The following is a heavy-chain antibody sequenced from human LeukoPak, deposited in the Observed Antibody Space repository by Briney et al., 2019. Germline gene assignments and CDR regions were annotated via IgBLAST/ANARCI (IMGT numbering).Heavy chain of an antibody. CDR2: IYYTGST. J-gene: IGHJ4*02. V-gene: IGHV4-31*03. CDR1: GGSISSGNYY. Sequence: SETLSLTCTVSGGSISSGNYYWSWIRQHPGKGLEWIGYIYYTGSTYFSPSLKSRVAISVDTSKSHFSLSLSSVTAADTAIYYCARGRGLEGFFDFWGQGTPVTVSS. CDR3: ARGRGLEGFFDF. D-gene: IGHD3-10*01.